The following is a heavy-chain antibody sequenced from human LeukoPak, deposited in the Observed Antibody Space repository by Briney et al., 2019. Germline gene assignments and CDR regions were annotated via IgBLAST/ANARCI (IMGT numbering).Heavy chain of an antibody. J-gene: IGHJ4*02. D-gene: IGHD3-22*01. V-gene: IGHV4-38-2*02. CDR2: TYHSGST. CDR1: GYSISSGYY. Sequence: PSETLSLTCTVSGYSISSGYYWGWIRQPPGKGLEWIGSTYHSGSTYYNPSLKSRVTISVDTSKNQFSLKLSSVTAADTAVYYCARTYYYDSSGYYPFDYWGQGTLVTVSS. CDR3: ARTYYYDSSGYYPFDY.